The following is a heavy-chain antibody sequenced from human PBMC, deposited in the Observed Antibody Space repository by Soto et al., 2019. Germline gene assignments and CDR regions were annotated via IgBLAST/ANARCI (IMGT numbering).Heavy chain of an antibody. CDR1: GFTYSSYG. CDR2: ISYDGSNK. V-gene: IGHV3-30*18. D-gene: IGHD1-1*01. J-gene: IGHJ4*02. Sequence: QVQLVESGGGVVQPGRSLRLSCAASGFTYSSYGMHWVLQAPGKGLEWVAVISYDGSNKYYADSVKGRFTISRDNSKNTLYLQMNSLRAEDTAVHYCAKSGGSKSLNYWGQGTLVTVSS. CDR3: AKSGGSKSLNY.